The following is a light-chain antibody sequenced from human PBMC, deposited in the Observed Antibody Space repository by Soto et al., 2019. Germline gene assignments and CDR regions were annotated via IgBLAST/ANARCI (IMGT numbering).Light chain of an antibody. J-gene: IGLJ3*02. CDR2: EVS. V-gene: IGLV2-14*01. Sequence: QSVLTQPASVSGSPGQSITISCTGTSSDVGGYNYVSWYQQHPGKAPKLMIYEVSNRPSGVSNRFSGSKSGNPASLTISGLQAEDEAGYYCTSYTSSPTHVFGGGTKLTVL. CDR3: TSYTSSPTHV. CDR1: SSDVGGYNY.